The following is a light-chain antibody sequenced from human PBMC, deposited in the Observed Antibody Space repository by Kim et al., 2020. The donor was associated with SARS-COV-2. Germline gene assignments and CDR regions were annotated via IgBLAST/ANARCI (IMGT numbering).Light chain of an antibody. J-gene: IGLJ3*02. CDR3: QTWGTGMV. Sequence: GASVKLTCTPTSGHSNYAIAWHQQRPGKGPRYLMKVKSDGGHTRGDDVPDRFSASSSGAERYLTISNLRSDDEADYYCQTWGTGMVFGGGTQLTVL. CDR1: SGHSNYA. V-gene: IGLV4-69*01. CDR2: VKSDGGH.